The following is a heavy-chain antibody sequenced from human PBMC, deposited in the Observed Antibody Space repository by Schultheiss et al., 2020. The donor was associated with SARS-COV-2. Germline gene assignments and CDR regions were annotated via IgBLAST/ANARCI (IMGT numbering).Heavy chain of an antibody. CDR1: GGSISSSSYY. V-gene: IGHV4-39*07. CDR2: IYYSGST. D-gene: IGHD3-10*01. Sequence: SETLSLTCTVSGGSISSSSYYWGWIRQPPGKGLEWIGSIYYSGSTYYNPSLKSRVTISVDTSKSQFSLKLSSVTAADTAVYYCASSGGSGSYYGSNWGQGTLVTVSS. CDR3: ASSGGSGSYYGSN. J-gene: IGHJ4*02.